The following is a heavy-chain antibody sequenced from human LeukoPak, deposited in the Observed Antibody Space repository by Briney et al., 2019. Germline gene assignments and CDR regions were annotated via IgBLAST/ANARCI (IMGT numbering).Heavy chain of an antibody. Sequence: PGGSLRLSCAASGFTFSSYWMSWVRQAPGKGLEWVANIKQDGSEKYYVDSVKGRFTISRDNAKNSLYLQMNSLRAEDTAVYYCARAEPYYDSSGYTILDYWGQGTLVTVSS. CDR2: IKQDGSEK. V-gene: IGHV3-7*01. CDR1: GFTFSSYW. J-gene: IGHJ4*02. D-gene: IGHD3-22*01. CDR3: ARAEPYYDSSGYTILDY.